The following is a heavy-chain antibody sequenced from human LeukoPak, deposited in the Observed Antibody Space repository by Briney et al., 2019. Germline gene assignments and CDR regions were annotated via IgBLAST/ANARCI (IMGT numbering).Heavy chain of an antibody. J-gene: IGHJ6*02. CDR1: GYTFTSYA. V-gene: IGHV1-3*01. CDR3: ARDQGRLPYYYYGMDV. Sequence: ASVKVSCKASGYTFTSYAMHWVRQAPGPRQEWMGWINAGNGNTKYSQKFQGRVTITRDTSASTAYMELSSLRSEDTAVYYCARDQGRLPYYYYGMDVWGQGTTVTVSS. CDR2: INAGNGNT.